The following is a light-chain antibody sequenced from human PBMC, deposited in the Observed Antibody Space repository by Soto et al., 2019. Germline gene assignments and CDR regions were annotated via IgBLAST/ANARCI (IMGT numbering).Light chain of an antibody. V-gene: IGKV3-15*01. J-gene: IGKJ1*01. Sequence: EIVSTQSPGTLSLSPGDTATLSCRANQSVSSNLAWYQQKPGQAPRLLIYGASTRATAIPARFSGSGSGTEFTLNITSLQSEDIAVYYCQQYDSWLVWTFGQGTKVDIK. CDR2: GAS. CDR1: QSVSSN. CDR3: QQYDSWLVWT.